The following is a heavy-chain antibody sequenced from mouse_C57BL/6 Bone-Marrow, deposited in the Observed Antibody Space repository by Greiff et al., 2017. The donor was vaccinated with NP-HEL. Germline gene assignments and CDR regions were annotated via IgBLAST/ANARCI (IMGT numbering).Heavy chain of an antibody. J-gene: IGHJ2*01. V-gene: IGHV14-2*01. CDR1: GFNIKDYY. Sequence: EVQLQQSGAELVKPGASVKLSCTASGFNIKDYYMHWVKQRTEQGLEWIGRIDPEDGETKYVPKFQGKATITADTSSNTAYLQLSRLTSEDTAVYYGARSLLRPYYFDYWGQGTTLTVSS. CDR2: IDPEDGET. CDR3: ARSLLRPYYFDY. D-gene: IGHD1-1*01.